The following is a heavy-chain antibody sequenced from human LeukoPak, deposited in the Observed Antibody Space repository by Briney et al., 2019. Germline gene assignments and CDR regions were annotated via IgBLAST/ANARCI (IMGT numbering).Heavy chain of an antibody. D-gene: IGHD4-17*01. Sequence: ASVKVSCKVSGDTLTELSMHWVRQAPGKGLEWMGGFDPEDGETIYAQKFQGRVTMTEDTSTDTAYMELSSLRSEDTAVYYCATDRNDYGDRWFAPWGQGTLVTVSS. J-gene: IGHJ5*02. CDR2: FDPEDGET. CDR3: ATDRNDYGDRWFAP. V-gene: IGHV1-24*01. CDR1: GDTLTELS.